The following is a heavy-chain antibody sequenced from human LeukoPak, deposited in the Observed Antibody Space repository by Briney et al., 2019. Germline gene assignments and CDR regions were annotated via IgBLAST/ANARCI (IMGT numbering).Heavy chain of an antibody. J-gene: IGHJ3*02. CDR2: IYTSGST. CDR3: ARHFPQKGGGITMVRGVRQPRGAFDI. D-gene: IGHD3-10*01. CDR1: GGSISSGSYY. V-gene: IGHV4-61*02. Sequence: SETLSLTCTVSGGSISSGSYYWSWIRQPAGKGLEWIGRIYTSGSTNYNPSLKSRVTISVDTSKNQFSLRLSSVTAADTAVYYCARHFPQKGGGITMVRGVRQPRGAFDIWGQGTMVTVSS.